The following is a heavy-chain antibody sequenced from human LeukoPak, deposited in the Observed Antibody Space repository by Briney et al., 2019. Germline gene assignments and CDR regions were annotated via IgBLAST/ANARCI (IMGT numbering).Heavy chain of an antibody. CDR3: ARVLTVGVYYFGY. CDR2: ISNDGSNK. D-gene: IGHD2-15*01. CDR1: GFTFSTYA. Sequence: GGSLRLSCAASGFTFSTYAMHWVRQAPGKGLEWVAVISNDGSNKHYSDSVKGRFTISRDNSKNTLYLQMNSLRAEDTAVYYCARVLTVGVYYFGYWGQGVLVTVSS. J-gene: IGHJ4*02. V-gene: IGHV3-30-3*01.